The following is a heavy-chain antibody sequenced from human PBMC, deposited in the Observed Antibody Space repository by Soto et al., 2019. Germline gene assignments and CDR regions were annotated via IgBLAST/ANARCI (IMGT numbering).Heavy chain of an antibody. Sequence: VSCKASGGTFSSYAISWVRQAPGQGLEWMGGIIPIFGTANYAQKFQGRVTITADESTSTAYMELSSLRSEDTAVYYCARDRPITMVRGVITYYYYGMDVWGQGTTVTVSS. CDR2: IIPIFGTA. CDR1: GGTFSSYA. CDR3: ARDRPITMVRGVITYYYYGMDV. D-gene: IGHD3-10*01. V-gene: IGHV1-69*01. J-gene: IGHJ6*02.